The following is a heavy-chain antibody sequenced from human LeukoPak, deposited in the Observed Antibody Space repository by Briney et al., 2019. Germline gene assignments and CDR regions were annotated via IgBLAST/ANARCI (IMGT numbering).Heavy chain of an antibody. CDR3: ARGYNTYMDV. V-gene: IGHV4-34*01. CDR2: INHSGST. J-gene: IGHJ6*03. Sequence: PGGSLRLSCAASGFTFSSYAMSWIRQPPGKGLEWIGEINHSGSTNYNPSLKSRVTISVDTSKNQFSPKLSSVTAADTAVYYCARGYNTYMDVWGKGTTVTVSS. CDR1: GFTFSSYA. D-gene: IGHD5-24*01.